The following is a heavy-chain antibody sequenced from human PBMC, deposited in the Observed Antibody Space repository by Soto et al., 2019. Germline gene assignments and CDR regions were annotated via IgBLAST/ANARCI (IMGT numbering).Heavy chain of an antibody. D-gene: IGHD1-7*01. CDR1: GGSFSGYY. Sequence: ETLSLTCAVYGGSFSGYYWSWIRQPPGKGLEWIGEINHSGSTNYNPSLKSRVTISVDTSKNQFSLKLSSVTAADTAVYYCARGLSITGTTANWFDPWGQGTLVTVSS. J-gene: IGHJ5*02. CDR3: ARGLSITGTTANWFDP. V-gene: IGHV4-34*01. CDR2: INHSGST.